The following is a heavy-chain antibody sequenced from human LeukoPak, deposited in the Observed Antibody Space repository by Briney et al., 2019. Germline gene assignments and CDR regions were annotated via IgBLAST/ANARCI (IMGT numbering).Heavy chain of an antibody. CDR2: MNPNSGNT. V-gene: IGHV1-8*03. CDR3: ATQVRGVADAFDI. D-gene: IGHD3-10*01. J-gene: IGHJ3*02. CDR1: GYTFTSYD. Sequence: ASVKVSCKASGYTFTSYDINWVRQDTGQGLEWMGWMNPNSGNTGYAQKFQGRVTITRNTSISTAYMELSSLRSEDTAVYYCATQVRGVADAFDIWGQGTMVTVSS.